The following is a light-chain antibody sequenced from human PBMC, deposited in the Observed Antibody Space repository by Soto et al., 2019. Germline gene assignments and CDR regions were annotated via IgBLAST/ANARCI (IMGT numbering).Light chain of an antibody. CDR1: SSDVGGYDY. Sequence: QSALTQPASVSGSPGQSITISCTGTSSDVGGYDYVSWYQLHPGKAPKLMVFEVSNRPSGVSYRFSGSKSGNTASLTISGLQAEDEADYYCSSYAGSNNPPYVFGTGTKLTVL. V-gene: IGLV2-14*01. CDR2: EVS. CDR3: SSYAGSNNPPYV. J-gene: IGLJ1*01.